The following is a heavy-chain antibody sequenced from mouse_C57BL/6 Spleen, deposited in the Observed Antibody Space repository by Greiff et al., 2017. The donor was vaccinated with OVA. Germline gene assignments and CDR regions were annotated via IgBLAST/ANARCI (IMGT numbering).Heavy chain of an antibody. CDR3: ARGSSGYSY. CDR1: GFTFSSYA. J-gene: IGHJ3*01. D-gene: IGHD3-2*02. CDR2: ISDGGSYT. Sequence: EVMLVESGGGLVKPGGSLKLSCAASGFTFSSYAMSWVRQTPDKRLEWVATISDGGSYTYYPDNVKGRFTISRDNAKNNLYLQMSHLKSEDTAMYYCARGSSGYSYWGQGTLVTVSA. V-gene: IGHV5-4*03.